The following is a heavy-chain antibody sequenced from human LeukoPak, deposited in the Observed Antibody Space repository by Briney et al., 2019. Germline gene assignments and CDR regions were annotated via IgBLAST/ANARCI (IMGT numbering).Heavy chain of an antibody. CDR3: ARVLGYYDSSGYGY. V-gene: IGHV1-2*02. J-gene: IGHJ4*02. Sequence: ASVTVSFKASASTFTCYYMHWVRHAPGQGLEWMGWINPNSGGTNYAQKFQGRVTMTRDTSISTAYMELSRLRSDDTAVYYCARVLGYYDSSGYGYWGQGTLVTVSS. D-gene: IGHD3-22*01. CDR1: ASTFTCYY. CDR2: INPNSGGT.